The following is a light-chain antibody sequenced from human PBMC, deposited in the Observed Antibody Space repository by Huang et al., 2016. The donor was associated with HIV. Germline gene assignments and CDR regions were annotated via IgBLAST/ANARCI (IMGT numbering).Light chain of an antibody. CDR3: HQYNNWLLS. J-gene: IGKJ4*01. CDR1: RSVSTN. CDR2: GSS. V-gene: IGKV3-15*01. Sequence: IVMTQSPATLSVSPGERVTLSCRANRSVSTNLAWYQQRPGQAPRLLIYGSSTRAPCVPARFSGSGSGTDFSLTISSLQSEDFALYYCHQYNNWLLSFGGGTRLDI.